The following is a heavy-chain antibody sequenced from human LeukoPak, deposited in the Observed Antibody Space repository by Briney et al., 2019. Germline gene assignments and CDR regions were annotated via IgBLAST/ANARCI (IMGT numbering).Heavy chain of an antibody. Sequence: SQTLSLTCAISGDSVSSNSAAWNWIRQSPSRGLEWLGRTYYRSKWYNDYAVSVKSRITINPDTSKNQFSLQLNSVTPEDTAVYYCVRQVAGTYYYYYYYMDVWGKGTTVTVSS. V-gene: IGHV6-1*01. CDR2: TYYRSKWYN. CDR3: VRQVAGTYYYYYYYMDV. J-gene: IGHJ6*03. CDR1: GDSVSSNSAA. D-gene: IGHD6-19*01.